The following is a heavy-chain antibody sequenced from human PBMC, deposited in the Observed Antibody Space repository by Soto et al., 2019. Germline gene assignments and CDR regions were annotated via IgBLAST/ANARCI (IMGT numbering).Heavy chain of an antibody. D-gene: IGHD6-13*01. V-gene: IGHV3-23*01. Sequence: EVQLLESGGGLVQPGGSLRLSCAASGITFSSSDMGWVRQAPGEGLEWVSAISSGGGSTYYADSVKGRFTISRDNSKNTLRLQMNSLTDEETAIYYCAKLGRWSPGYYFDYWGQGILVTVSS. CDR2: ISSGGGST. CDR3: AKLGRWSPGYYFDY. J-gene: IGHJ4*02. CDR1: GITFSSSD.